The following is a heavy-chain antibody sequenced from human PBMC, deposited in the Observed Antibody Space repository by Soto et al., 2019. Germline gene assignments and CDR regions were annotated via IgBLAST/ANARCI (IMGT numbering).Heavy chain of an antibody. CDR3: AREYCSGTSCYGGDY. CDR1: GYTITTYG. CDR2: ISTYNDDT. D-gene: IGHD2-2*01. Sequence: QVQLVQSGAEVKKPGASVKVSCKASGYTITTYGISWVRRAPGQGLEWMGWISTYNDDTVYAQSLQGRVTLTTDTSTSTAYMELRSLTSDDTAVYYCAREYCSGTSCYGGDYCGQGTLVTVSS. V-gene: IGHV1-18*01. J-gene: IGHJ4*02.